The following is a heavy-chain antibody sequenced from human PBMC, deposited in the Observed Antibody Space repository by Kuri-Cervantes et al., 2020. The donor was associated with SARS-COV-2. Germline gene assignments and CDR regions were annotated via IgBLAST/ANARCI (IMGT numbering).Heavy chain of an antibody. V-gene: IGHV3-74*01. Sequence: GESLKISCAASGFTFSSYEMNWVRQAPGKGLEWVSRINSDGSSTSYADSVKGRFAISRDNAKNTLYLQMNSLRAEDTAVYYCAREFRDYYDSSGYFDYWGQGTLVTVSS. CDR3: AREFRDYYDSSGYFDY. J-gene: IGHJ4*02. CDR2: INSDGSST. D-gene: IGHD3-22*01. CDR1: GFTFSSYE.